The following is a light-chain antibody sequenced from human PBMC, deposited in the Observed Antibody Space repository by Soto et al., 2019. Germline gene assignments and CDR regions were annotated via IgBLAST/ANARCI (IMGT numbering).Light chain of an antibody. J-gene: IGLJ2*01. Sequence: QSVLTQPASVSGSPGQSITLSCTGTSSDIGGYNYVSWYQHHPGKAPQLMVYDVSIRPSGVSNRFSGSKSGNTASLTISGLQAEDEATYYCSSYTTSSTPYVVFGGGTKLTVL. CDR1: SSDIGGYNY. CDR2: DVS. V-gene: IGLV2-14*03. CDR3: SSYTTSSTPYVV.